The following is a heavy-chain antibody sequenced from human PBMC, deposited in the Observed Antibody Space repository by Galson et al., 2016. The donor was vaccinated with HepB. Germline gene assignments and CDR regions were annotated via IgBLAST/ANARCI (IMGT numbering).Heavy chain of an antibody. D-gene: IGHD2/OR15-2a*01. CDR3: ARIFYHGVDV. CDR2: ISTSGAYT. V-gene: IGHV3-21*01. J-gene: IGHJ6*04. CDR1: GYPFSRNY. Sequence: SLRLSCAASGYPFSRNYMKWVRQVPGKGLDWVASISTSGAYTSYADSAQGRFTISRDNAKNSLYLQMNSLGVEDTAMYYCARIFYHGVDVWGTGTTVTVSS.